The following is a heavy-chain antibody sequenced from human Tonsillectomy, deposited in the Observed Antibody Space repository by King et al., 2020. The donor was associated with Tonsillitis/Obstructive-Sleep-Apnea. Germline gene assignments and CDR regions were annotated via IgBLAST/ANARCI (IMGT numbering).Heavy chain of an antibody. Sequence: DVQLVESGGGLVQPGGSLRLSCAASGFTFSSYEMNWARQAPGKGLEWVSYISSSGSTIYYADSVKGRFTISRDNAKNSLYLQMNSLRAEDTAVYYCARESLLGGAGRAFDYWGQGTLVTVSS. V-gene: IGHV3-48*03. CDR1: GFTFSSYE. CDR3: ARESLLGGAGRAFDY. CDR2: ISSSGSTI. J-gene: IGHJ4*02. D-gene: IGHD3-16*01.